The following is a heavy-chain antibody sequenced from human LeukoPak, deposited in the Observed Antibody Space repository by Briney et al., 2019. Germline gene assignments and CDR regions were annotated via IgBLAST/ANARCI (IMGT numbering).Heavy chain of an antibody. D-gene: IGHD3-10*01. Sequence: SGTLSLTCAVSGGSISSSNWWSWVRQPPGKGLEWIGEIYHSGSTNYNPSLKSRVTISVDKSKNQFSLRLSSVTAADTAVYYCARGGAVVRGVIIKIFDYWGQGTLVTVSS. CDR1: GGSISSSNW. CDR2: IYHSGST. V-gene: IGHV4-4*02. CDR3: ARGGAVVRGVIIKIFDY. J-gene: IGHJ4*02.